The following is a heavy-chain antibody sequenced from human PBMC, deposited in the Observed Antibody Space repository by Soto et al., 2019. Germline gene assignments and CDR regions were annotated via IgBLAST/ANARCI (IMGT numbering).Heavy chain of an antibody. J-gene: IGHJ5*02. CDR2: IKQDGSEK. CDR3: ARASEHRYYYDILTGTGWFDP. D-gene: IGHD3-9*01. V-gene: IGHV3-7*05. Sequence: GGSLRLSCAASGFTFSSYWMSWVRQAPGKGLEWVANIKQDGSEKYYVDSVKGRFTISRDNAKNSLYLQMNSLRAEDTAVYYCARASEHRYYYDILTGTGWFDPWGQGTLVTVSS. CDR1: GFTFSSYW.